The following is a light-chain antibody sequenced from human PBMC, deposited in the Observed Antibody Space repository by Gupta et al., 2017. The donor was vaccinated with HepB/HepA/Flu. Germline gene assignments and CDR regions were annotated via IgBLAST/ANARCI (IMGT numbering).Light chain of an antibody. V-gene: IGLV1-44*01. CDR3: AAWDGSLNGRV. Sequence: QSVLTQPPSASGTPGPRVTISCSGSSSNIGSNTVNWYQQLPGAAPTLLIFSNNQRPSGVPDRFSGSRSGTSASLAISGLLAEDEADYYCAAWDGSLNGRVFGGGTKLTVL. CDR1: SSNIGSNT. CDR2: SNN. J-gene: IGLJ3*02.